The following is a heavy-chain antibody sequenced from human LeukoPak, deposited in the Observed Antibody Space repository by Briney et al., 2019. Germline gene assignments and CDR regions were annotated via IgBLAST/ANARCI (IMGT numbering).Heavy chain of an antibody. Sequence: GGSLRLSCAASGFTFSSYGMHWVRQAPGKGLEWVAFIRYDGSNKYYADSVKGRFTISRDNSKNTLYLQMNSLRAEDTAVYYCAKGPIYYDSSGYYKFDYWGQGTLVTVSS. D-gene: IGHD3-22*01. CDR1: GFTFSSYG. J-gene: IGHJ4*02. CDR3: AKGPIYYDSSGYYKFDY. V-gene: IGHV3-30*02. CDR2: IRYDGSNK.